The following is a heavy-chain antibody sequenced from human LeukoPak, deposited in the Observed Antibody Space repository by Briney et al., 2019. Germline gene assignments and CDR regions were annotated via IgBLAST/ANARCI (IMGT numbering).Heavy chain of an antibody. CDR1: GITFSNYA. CDR3: AGRPTAYSSGYIH. Sequence: GGSLRLSCVASGITFSNYAVTWVRQAPEKGLDWVSVISGSAHKIRYADSVKGRFTISRDNSENIVYLQMNNLRVEDTAVYYCAGRPTAYSSGYIHWGQGTLVTVSS. CDR2: ISGSAHKI. V-gene: IGHV3-23*01. D-gene: IGHD5-18*01. J-gene: IGHJ4*02.